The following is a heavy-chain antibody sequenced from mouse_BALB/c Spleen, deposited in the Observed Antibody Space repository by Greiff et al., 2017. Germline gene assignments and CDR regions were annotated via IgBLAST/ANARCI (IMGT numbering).Heavy chain of an antibody. CDR1: GFNIKDTY. D-gene: IGHD2-4*01. CDR2: IDPANGNT. J-gene: IGHJ3*01. V-gene: IGHV14-3*02. Sequence: VQLQQSGAELVKPGASVKLSCTASGFNIKDTYMHWVKQRPEQGLEWIGRIDPANGNTKYDPKFQGKATITADTSSNTAYLQLSSLTSEDTAVYYCAYYDGFAYWGQGTLVTVSA. CDR3: AYYDGFAY.